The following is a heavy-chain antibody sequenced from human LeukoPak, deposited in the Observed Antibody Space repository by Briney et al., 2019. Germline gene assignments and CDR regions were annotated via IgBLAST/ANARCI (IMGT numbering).Heavy chain of an antibody. J-gene: IGHJ6*02. CDR1: GYTFTGYY. V-gene: IGHV1-2*02. CDR3: ARDRTTVTTGHYGMDV. CDR2: INPNTGVT. D-gene: IGHD4-17*01. Sequence: ASVKVSCKASGYTFTGYYMHWVRQAPGQGLEWMGWINPNTGVTNYAQKFQGRVTLTRDTSIITAYMELTRLRSDDTAVYYCARDRTTVTTGHYGMDVWGQGTTVTVSS.